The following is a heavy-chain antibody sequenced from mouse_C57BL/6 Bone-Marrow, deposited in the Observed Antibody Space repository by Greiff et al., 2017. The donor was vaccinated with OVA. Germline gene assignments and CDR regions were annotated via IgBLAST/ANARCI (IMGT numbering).Heavy chain of an antibody. Sequence: VQLQQSGPELVKPGASVKISCKASGYTFTDYYMNWVKQSHGKSLEWIGDINPNNGGTSYNQKFKGKATLTVDKSSSTAYMELRSLTSEDSAVYYCARYSHSVYFDYWGQGTTLTVSS. CDR2: INPNNGGT. CDR1: GYTFTDYY. V-gene: IGHV1-26*01. CDR3: ARYSHSVYFDY. J-gene: IGHJ2*01.